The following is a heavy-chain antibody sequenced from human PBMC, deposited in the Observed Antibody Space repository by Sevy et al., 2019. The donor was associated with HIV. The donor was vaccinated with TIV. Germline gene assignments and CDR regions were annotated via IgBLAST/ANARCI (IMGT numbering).Heavy chain of an antibody. Sequence: GGSLRLSCAASGFTFSSFGMHWVRQAPGKGLEWVAVIWFDGSNTYYADSVKGRFTISRDIAKNTLHLQMNSLRAEYTAVYYCARDLEFYDSGDYGPAFMPDFWGHGTLVTVSS. D-gene: IGHD4-17*01. CDR3: ARDLEFYDSGDYGPAFMPDF. CDR2: IWFDGSNT. V-gene: IGHV3-33*01. CDR1: GFTFSSFG. J-gene: IGHJ4*01.